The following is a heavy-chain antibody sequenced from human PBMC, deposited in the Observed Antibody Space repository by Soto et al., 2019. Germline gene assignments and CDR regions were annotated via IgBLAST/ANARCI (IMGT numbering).Heavy chain of an antibody. CDR2: ISGGGGST. Sequence: GSLRLSCAASGFTFSTYAMNWVRQAPGKGLEWVSAISGGGGSTYYADSVKGRVTISRDNSKNTLYLQMNSLRAEDTAVYYCAKVSLGALTFTDYYYYGLDVWGQGTTVPVSS. CDR3: AKVSLGALTFTDYYYYGLDV. V-gene: IGHV3-23*01. J-gene: IGHJ6*02. D-gene: IGHD1-26*01. CDR1: GFTFSTYA.